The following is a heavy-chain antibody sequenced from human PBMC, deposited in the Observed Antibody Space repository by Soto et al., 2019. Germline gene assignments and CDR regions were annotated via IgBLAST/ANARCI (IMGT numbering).Heavy chain of an antibody. D-gene: IGHD6-6*01. V-gene: IGHV3-21*06. Sequence: GGSLRLSCAASGSTFSSYSMNWVRQAPGKGLEWVPSISSAGSYIYYADSVKGRFTISRDNAKNSLYLQMNSLRAEDTAVYYCSSGPFGTIAARRDYWGQGTLVTAPQ. CDR3: SSGPFGTIAARRDY. J-gene: IGHJ4*02. CDR2: ISSAGSYI. CDR1: GSTFSSYS.